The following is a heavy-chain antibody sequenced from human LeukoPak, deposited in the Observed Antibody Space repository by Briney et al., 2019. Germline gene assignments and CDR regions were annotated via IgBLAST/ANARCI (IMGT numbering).Heavy chain of an antibody. V-gene: IGHV4-4*07. CDR3: ARRDYSSGWSFDK. CDR2: THTSGST. J-gene: IGHJ4*02. Sequence: PSETLSLTCTVSGGSISNYHWTWIRQPAGKGLEWIGQTHTSGSTNYNPPLKSRVTMSIDTPENQVSLTMRSVTAADTAVYYCARRDYSSGWSFDKWGQGTLVTVSS. CDR1: GGSISNYH. D-gene: IGHD6-19*01.